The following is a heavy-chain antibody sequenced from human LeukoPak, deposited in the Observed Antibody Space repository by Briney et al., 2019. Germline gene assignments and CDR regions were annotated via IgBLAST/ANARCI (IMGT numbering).Heavy chain of an antibody. Sequence: GGSLRLSCEVSGSTLSRYSMNWVRQAPGKGLEWVANINQDGNEKYYVDSVKGRFTISRDNAKNSLYLQMNSLRAEDTAVYYCARSLGYCSGGSCYPFDYWGQGTLVTVSS. CDR3: ARSLGYCSGGSCYPFDY. V-gene: IGHV3-7*01. CDR1: GSTLSRYS. D-gene: IGHD2-15*01. J-gene: IGHJ4*02. CDR2: INQDGNEK.